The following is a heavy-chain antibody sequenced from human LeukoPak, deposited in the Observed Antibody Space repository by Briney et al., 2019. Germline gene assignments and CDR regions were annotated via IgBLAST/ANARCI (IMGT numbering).Heavy chain of an antibody. J-gene: IGHJ4*02. V-gene: IGHV5-10-1*01. Sequence: GESLQISSKGSGYGFTSYWISWVRPMRGKGQEWMGRIDPSDSYTSYSPSFQGHVTISADKSISTAYLQWSSLKASDTAMYYCARHAMDCSGGSCYFVYFDYWGQGTLVTVSS. D-gene: IGHD2-15*01. CDR1: GYGFTSYW. CDR2: IDPSDSYT. CDR3: ARHAMDCSGGSCYFVYFDY.